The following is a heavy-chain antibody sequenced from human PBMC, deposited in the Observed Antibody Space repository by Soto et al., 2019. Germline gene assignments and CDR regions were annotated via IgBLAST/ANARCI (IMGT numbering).Heavy chain of an antibody. CDR3: ARFNSSGYYYYYYYGMDV. J-gene: IGHJ6*02. V-gene: IGHV5-10-1*01. CDR2: IDPSDSYT. CDR1: GYSFTSYW. Sequence: IFRTCSGYSFTSYWISWVRQMPGKGLEWMGRIDPSDSYTNYSPSFQGHVTISADKSISTAYLQWSSLKASDTAMYYCARFNSSGYYYYYYYGMDVWGQGTTVTVSS. D-gene: IGHD3-22*01.